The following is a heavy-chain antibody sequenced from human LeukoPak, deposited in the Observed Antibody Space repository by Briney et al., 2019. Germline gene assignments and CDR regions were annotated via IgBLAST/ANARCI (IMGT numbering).Heavy chain of an antibody. D-gene: IGHD6-13*01. V-gene: IGHV1-18*01. CDR1: GYTFTSYG. CDR2: ISAYNGNT. J-gene: IGHJ4*02. Sequence: ASVKVSCKASGYTFTSYGISWVRQAPGQGLEWMGWISAYNGNTNYAQKLQGGVTMTTDTSTSTAYMELRSLRSDDTAVYYCARGTDWDSSSWSYFDYWGQGTLVTVSS. CDR3: ARGTDWDSSSWSYFDY.